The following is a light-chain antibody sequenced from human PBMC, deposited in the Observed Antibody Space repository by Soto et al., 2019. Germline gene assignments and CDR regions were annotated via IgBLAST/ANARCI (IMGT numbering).Light chain of an antibody. V-gene: IGLV2-23*01. CDR3: CSYVDTTTVI. J-gene: IGLJ2*01. CDR2: EGS. CDR1: SSDVGSYNL. Sequence: QSALTQPASVSGSPGQSITISCTGTSSDVGSYNLVSWYQQHPGKAPKLMIYEGSKRPSGVSNRFSGSKSGNTASLAISGLQPEDEADYYCCSYVDTTTVIFGGGTKLTVL.